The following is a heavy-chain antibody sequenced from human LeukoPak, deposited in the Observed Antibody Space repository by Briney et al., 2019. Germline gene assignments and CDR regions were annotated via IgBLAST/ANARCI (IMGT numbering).Heavy chain of an antibody. Sequence: PSETLSLTCAVSGGSLSGYYWIWIRQPPGKGLEWIGEINHSGSTSYNPSLKSRVTILVDTSKNQFSLKLRSVTAADRAVYYCARGPYDFWSGSPRYYAMDVWGQGTTVIVSS. D-gene: IGHD3-3*01. CDR3: ARGPYDFWSGSPRYYAMDV. V-gene: IGHV4-34*01. CDR1: GGSLSGYY. J-gene: IGHJ6*02. CDR2: INHSGST.